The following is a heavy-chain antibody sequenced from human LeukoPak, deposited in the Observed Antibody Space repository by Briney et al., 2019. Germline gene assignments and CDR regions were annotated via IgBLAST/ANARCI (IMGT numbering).Heavy chain of an antibody. D-gene: IGHD2-2*01. CDR3: ARWGTYASTSNWFDP. J-gene: IGHJ5*02. CDR2: IYHSGST. V-gene: IGHV4-39*07. Sequence: PSETLSLTCTVSGGSISSSSYYWGWIRQPPGKGLEWIGSIYHSGSTYYNPSLKSRVTISVDTSKNQFSLRLSSVTAADTAVYYCARWGTYASTSNWFDPWGQGTLVTVSS. CDR1: GGSISSSSYY.